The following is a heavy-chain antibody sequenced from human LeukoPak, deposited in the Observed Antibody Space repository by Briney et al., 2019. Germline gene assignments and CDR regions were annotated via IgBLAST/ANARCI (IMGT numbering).Heavy chain of an antibody. CDR3: ARDLRSDYGDY. J-gene: IGHJ4*02. V-gene: IGHV3-21*01. Sequence: GGSLRLSCAAAGFTFSSYSMNWVRQAPGKGLEWVSSISSSSSYIYYADSVKGRFTISRDNAKNSLYLQMNSLRAEDTAVYYCARDLRSDYGDYWGQGTLVTVSS. CDR2: ISSSSSYI. CDR1: GFTFSSYS. D-gene: IGHD3-3*01.